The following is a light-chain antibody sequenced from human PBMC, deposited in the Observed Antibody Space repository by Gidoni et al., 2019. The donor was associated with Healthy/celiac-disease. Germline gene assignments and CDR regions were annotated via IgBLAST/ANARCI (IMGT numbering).Light chain of an antibody. CDR1: QSVSSSY. Sequence: PGERVTLSCRASQSVSSSYLTWYQQKPGQAPRLLTYVASTRATSIPARFSGSGSGTDFTLTISSLQPEDFAVYYCQQDYNLLTFGGGTKVEIK. J-gene: IGKJ4*01. V-gene: IGKV3D-7*01. CDR3: QQDYNLLT. CDR2: VAS.